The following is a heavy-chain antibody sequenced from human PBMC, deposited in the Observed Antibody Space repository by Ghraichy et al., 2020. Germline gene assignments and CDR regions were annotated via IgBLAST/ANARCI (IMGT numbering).Heavy chain of an antibody. CDR3: ASLGSYSRD. J-gene: IGHJ4*02. D-gene: IGHD6-13*01. V-gene: IGHV4-34*01. CDR2: INHSGST. CDR1: GGSFSGYY. Sequence: SETLSLTCAVYGGSFSGYYWSWIRQPPGKGLEWIGEINHSGSTNYNPSLKSRVTISVDTSKNQFSLKLSSVTAADTAVYYCASLGSYSRDWGQGTLVTVSS.